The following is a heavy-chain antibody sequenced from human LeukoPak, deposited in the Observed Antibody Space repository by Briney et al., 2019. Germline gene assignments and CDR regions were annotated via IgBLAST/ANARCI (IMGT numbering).Heavy chain of an antibody. CDR3: ARDKGWEGSSLHNWFDP. CDR1: GYNFTYYG. CDR2: ISGYNGNT. Sequence: ASVKVSCKASGYNFTYYGISWVRQAPGQGLEWMGWISGYNGNTNYAQKLQGRVTVTADTSTSTAYMDLRTLRSDDTAVYYCARDKGWEGSSLHNWFDPWGQGTLVTVPS. J-gene: IGHJ5*02. D-gene: IGHD6-13*01. V-gene: IGHV1-18*01.